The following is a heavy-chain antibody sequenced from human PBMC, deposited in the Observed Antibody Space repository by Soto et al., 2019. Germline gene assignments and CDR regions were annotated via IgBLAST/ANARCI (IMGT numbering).Heavy chain of an antibody. D-gene: IGHD3-10*01. CDR3: ARSWNYASGSRIDY. CDR2: IISDGSNT. J-gene: IGHJ4*02. V-gene: IGHV3-74*01. Sequence: EVPLVESGGGLVQPGGSLRLSCAASGFTFSSYWMHWVRQAPGKGLVWVSRIISDGSNTYYADSVKGRFTISRDNAKNTLYLQMNSLRAEDTAVYYCARSWNYASGSRIDYWGQGTLVTVSS. CDR1: GFTFSSYW.